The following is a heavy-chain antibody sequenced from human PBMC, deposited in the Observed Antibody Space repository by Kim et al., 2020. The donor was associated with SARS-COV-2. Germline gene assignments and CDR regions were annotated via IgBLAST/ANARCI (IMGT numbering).Heavy chain of an antibody. Sequence: ASVKVSCKASGYSFITYAIDWVRQAPGQGLEWMGRINTKTGYPTYAQGFTGRLVFSLDTSVNTAYLQISSLTAEDTAVYYCARGGGGWSHFDSWGQGTLVTVSS. J-gene: IGHJ4*02. CDR2: INTKTGYP. D-gene: IGHD6-19*01. CDR1: GYSFITYA. CDR3: ARGGGGWSHFDS. V-gene: IGHV7-4-1*01.